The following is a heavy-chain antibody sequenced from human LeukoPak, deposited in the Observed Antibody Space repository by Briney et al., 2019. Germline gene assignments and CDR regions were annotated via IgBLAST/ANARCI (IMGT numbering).Heavy chain of an antibody. V-gene: IGHV4-59*01. J-gene: IGHJ4*02. D-gene: IGHD2-15*01. CDR1: GGSISSYY. Sequence: PSETLSLTCTVSGGSISSYYWSWIRQPPGKGLEWIGYIYYSGSTNYNPSLKSRVTISVDTSKNQFSLKLSSVTAADTAVYYCARVLPAYCSGGSCLFDYWGQGTLVTVSS. CDR3: ARVLPAYCSGGSCLFDY. CDR2: IYYSGST.